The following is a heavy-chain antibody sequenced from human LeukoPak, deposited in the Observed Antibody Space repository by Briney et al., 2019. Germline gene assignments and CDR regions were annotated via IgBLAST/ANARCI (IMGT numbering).Heavy chain of an antibody. D-gene: IGHD3-3*01. CDR3: ARDRSNTAFWSGYYSFDY. CDR2: ISAYNGNT. J-gene: IGHJ4*02. V-gene: IGHV1-18*01. CDR1: GYTFTSYG. Sequence: ASVKVSCKASGYTFTSYGISWVRQAPGQGLEWMGWISAYNGNTNYAQKLQGRVTMTTDTSTSTAYMELSSLRSDDTAVYYCARDRSNTAFWSGYYSFDYWGQGTLVTVSS.